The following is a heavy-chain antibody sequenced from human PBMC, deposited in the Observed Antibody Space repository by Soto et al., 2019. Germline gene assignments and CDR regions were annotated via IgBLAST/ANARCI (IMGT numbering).Heavy chain of an antibody. CDR3: TMSSAYALAY. J-gene: IGHJ4*02. Sequence: QVQLQESGPGLVKPSGTLSLSCAVSGGSVSNNNWWSWVRQSPGNGLEWIGEIHHSGGTSYNQSLESLATFSVDKFKTELSLMLNYVTAADTAVYYCTMSSAYALAYRGLGNLVTVAS. D-gene: IGHD5-12*01. V-gene: IGHV4-4*02. CDR1: GGSVSNNNW. CDR2: IHHSGGT.